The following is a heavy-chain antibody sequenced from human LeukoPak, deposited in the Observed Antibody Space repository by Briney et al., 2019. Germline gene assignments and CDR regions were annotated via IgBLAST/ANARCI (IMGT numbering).Heavy chain of an antibody. CDR1: GFTFDDYA. D-gene: IGHD6-13*01. CDR2: ISWNSGSI. J-gene: IGHJ4*02. V-gene: IGHV3-9*01. Sequence: GRSLRLSCAASGFTFDDYAMHWVRQAPGKGLEWVSGISWNSGSIGYADSVKGRFTISRDNAKNSLYLQMNSLRAEDTALYYCAKAVSSSSWYSLDYWGQGTLVTASS. CDR3: AKAVSSSSWYSLDY.